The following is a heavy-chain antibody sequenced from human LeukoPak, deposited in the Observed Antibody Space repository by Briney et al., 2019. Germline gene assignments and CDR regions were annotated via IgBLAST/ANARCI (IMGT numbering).Heavy chain of an antibody. Sequence: SETLSLTCAVYGGSFSGYYWSWIRQPPGKGLEWIGEINHSGSTNYNPSLKSRVSISVDTSKNQFSLKLSPVTAADTAAYYCARGLSYGGNSGKLDHWGQGTLVTVS. CDR1: GGSFSGYY. J-gene: IGHJ4*02. V-gene: IGHV4-34*01. D-gene: IGHD4-23*01. CDR2: INHSGST. CDR3: ARGLSYGGNSGKLDH.